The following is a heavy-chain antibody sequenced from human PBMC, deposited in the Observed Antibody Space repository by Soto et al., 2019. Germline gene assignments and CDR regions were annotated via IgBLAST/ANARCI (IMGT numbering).Heavy chain of an antibody. CDR3: AKDHGYTYGWENFCDY. J-gene: IGHJ4*02. CDR2: ISNDGSNK. CDR1: GFTFSSYG. V-gene: IGHV3-30*18. Sequence: QVQLVESGGGVVQPGGSLRLSCAASGFTFSSYGIHWVRQAPCKGLEWVSLISNDGSNKYYADSVKGRFTISRDNSKNTLYLQLNSLRADDTAVYYCAKDHGYTYGWENFCDYWGQGTLVAVSS. D-gene: IGHD5-18*01.